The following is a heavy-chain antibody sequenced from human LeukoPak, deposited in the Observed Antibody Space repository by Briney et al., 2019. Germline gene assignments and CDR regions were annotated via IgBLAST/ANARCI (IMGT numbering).Heavy chain of an antibody. Sequence: SETLSLTCAVYGGSFSGYYWSWIRQPPGKGLEWIGEINHSGSTNYNPSLKSRVTISVDTPKNQLSLKLSSVTAADTAVYYCARGQRYYDFWSGYNWFDPWGQGTLVTVSS. CDR2: INHSGST. V-gene: IGHV4-34*01. D-gene: IGHD3-3*01. CDR3: ARGQRYYDFWSGYNWFDP. J-gene: IGHJ5*02. CDR1: GGSFSGYY.